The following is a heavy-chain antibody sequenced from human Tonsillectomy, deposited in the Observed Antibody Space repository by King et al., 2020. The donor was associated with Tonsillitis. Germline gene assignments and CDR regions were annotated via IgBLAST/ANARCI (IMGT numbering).Heavy chain of an antibody. CDR2: IYSGGSST. V-gene: IGHV3-23*03. CDR1: GFTFSSYA. CDR3: GTVGLWFGEINYYYGMDV. Sequence: VQLVESGGGLVQPGGSLRLSCAASGFTFSSYAMSWVRQAPGKGLEWVSVIYSGGSSTYYADSVKGRFTISRDNSKNTLYLQMNSLRAEDTVVYYCGTVGLWFGEINYYYGMDVWGQGTTVTVSS. J-gene: IGHJ6*02. D-gene: IGHD3-10*01.